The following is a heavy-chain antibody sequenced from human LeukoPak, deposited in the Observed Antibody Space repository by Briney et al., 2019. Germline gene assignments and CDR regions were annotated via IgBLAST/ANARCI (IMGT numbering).Heavy chain of an antibody. CDR3: AKDLSSRYCSSTSCPPVDY. CDR1: GFTFSDYY. J-gene: IGHJ4*02. V-gene: IGHV3-11*01. D-gene: IGHD2-2*01. Sequence: GGSLRLSCAASGFTFSDYYMSWIRQAPGKGLEWVSYISSSGSTIYYADSVKGRFTISRDNAKNSLYLQMNSLRAEDTAVYYCAKDLSSRYCSSTSCPPVDYWGQGTLVTVSS. CDR2: ISSSGSTI.